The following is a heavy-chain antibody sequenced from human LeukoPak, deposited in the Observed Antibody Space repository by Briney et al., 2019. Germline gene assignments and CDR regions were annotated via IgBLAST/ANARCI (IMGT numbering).Heavy chain of an antibody. D-gene: IGHD5-18*01. V-gene: IGHV5-51*01. Sequence: EALKISCKGSGYSFSSYWIGWVGQMPGKGPGWMGIIYPGDSDTRYSPSFQGQVTISADKSISTAYLQWSSLKASDTAMYYCASPGSGGRGYSYGLDYWGQGTLVTVSS. J-gene: IGHJ4*02. CDR3: ASPGSGGRGYSYGLDY. CDR2: IYPGDSDT. CDR1: GYSFSSYW.